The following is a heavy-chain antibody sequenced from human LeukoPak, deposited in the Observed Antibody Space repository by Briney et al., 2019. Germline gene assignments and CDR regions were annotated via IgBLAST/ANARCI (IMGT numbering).Heavy chain of an antibody. CDR1: GGSVSSGSYY. V-gene: IGHV4-61*01. J-gene: IGHJ6*02. D-gene: IGHD5-12*01. Sequence: PSETLSLTCIVSGGSVSSGSYYWSWIRQPPGKGLEWIGYIYNSVRTNYNPSLKSRVTISVDTFKNQLSLKLSSVTAADTAVYFCVRDLVATIDHYYYGMDVWGQGTTVTVSS. CDR2: IYNSVRT. CDR3: VRDLVATIDHYYYGMDV.